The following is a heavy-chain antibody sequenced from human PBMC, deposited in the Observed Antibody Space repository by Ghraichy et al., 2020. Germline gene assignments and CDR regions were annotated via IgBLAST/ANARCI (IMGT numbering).Heavy chain of an antibody. CDR3: ARLSMITFGGVLEYDAFDI. Sequence: GSLRLSCTVSGGSISSNYYWGWIRQPPGKGLEWIGTIYYSGSTFYNPSLRSRVTISVDTSKNQFSLKLSSVTAADTAVYYCARLSMITFGGVLEYDAFDIWGHGTMVTVSS. CDR2: IYYSGST. CDR1: GGSISSNYY. D-gene: IGHD3-16*02. V-gene: IGHV4-39*01. J-gene: IGHJ3*02.